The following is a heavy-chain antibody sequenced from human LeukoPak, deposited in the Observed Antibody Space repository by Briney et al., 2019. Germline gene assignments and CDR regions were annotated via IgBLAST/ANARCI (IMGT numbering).Heavy chain of an antibody. Sequence: SETLSLTCTVSGGSISSSSYYWGWIRQPPGKGLEWIGSIYYSGSTYYNPSLRSRVTISVDTSKSQFSLKLSSVTAADTAVYYCARGRGYSYGYSAVDYWGQGTLVTVSS. V-gene: IGHV4-39*07. J-gene: IGHJ4*02. D-gene: IGHD5-18*01. CDR1: GGSISSSSYY. CDR3: ARGRGYSYGYSAVDY. CDR2: IYYSGST.